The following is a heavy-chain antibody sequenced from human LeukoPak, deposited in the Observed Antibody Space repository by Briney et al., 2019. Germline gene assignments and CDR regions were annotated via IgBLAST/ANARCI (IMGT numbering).Heavy chain of an antibody. Sequence: GASVKVSCKASGYTFTSYAMHWVRQAPGQRLEWTGWINAGNGNTKYSQEFQGRVTITRDTSASTAYMELSSLRSEDTAVYYCASSPINDYGDYDAFDIWGQGTMVTVSS. J-gene: IGHJ3*02. D-gene: IGHD4-17*01. CDR3: ASSPINDYGDYDAFDI. V-gene: IGHV1-3*03. CDR1: GYTFTSYA. CDR2: INAGNGNT.